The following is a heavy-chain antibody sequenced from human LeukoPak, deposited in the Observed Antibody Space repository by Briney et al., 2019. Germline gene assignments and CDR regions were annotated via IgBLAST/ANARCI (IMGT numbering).Heavy chain of an antibody. CDR2: INHSGST. Sequence: PSETLSLTCAVYGGSFSGYYWSWIRQPPGKGLEWIGEINHSGSTNYNPSLKSRVTISVDTSKNQFSLKLSSVTAADTAVYYCAKRGPMVRGASDYWGQGTLVTVSS. J-gene: IGHJ4*02. V-gene: IGHV4-34*01. CDR3: AKRGPMVRGASDY. D-gene: IGHD3-10*01. CDR1: GGSFSGYY.